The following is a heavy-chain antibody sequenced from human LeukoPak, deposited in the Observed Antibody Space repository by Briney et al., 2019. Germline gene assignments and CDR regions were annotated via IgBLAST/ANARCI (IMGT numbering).Heavy chain of an antibody. V-gene: IGHV1-18*01. J-gene: IGHJ6*03. Sequence: ASVTVSFKASGYTFTSYGISWVRQAPGQGLEWMGWISAYNGNTNYAQKLQGRVTMTTDTSTSTAYMELRSLRSDDTAVYYCARLLAAYYYYMDVWGKGTTVTVSS. CDR1: GYTFTSYG. D-gene: IGHD6-13*01. CDR2: ISAYNGNT. CDR3: ARLLAAYYYYMDV.